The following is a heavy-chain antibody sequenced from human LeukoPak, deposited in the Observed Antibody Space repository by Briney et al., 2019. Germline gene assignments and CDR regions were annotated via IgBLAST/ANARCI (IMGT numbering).Heavy chain of an antibody. J-gene: IGHJ5*02. CDR2: ISGSGGST. CDR3: AKDVVHRTHYCDSSGYYYPWFDP. Sequence: GGSLRLSCAASGFTFSSYAMSWVRQAPGKGLEWVSAISGSGGSTYYADSVKGRFTISRDNSKNTLYLQMNSLRAEDTAVYYCAKDVVHRTHYCDSSGYYYPWFDPWGQGTLVTVSS. D-gene: IGHD3-22*01. V-gene: IGHV3-23*01. CDR1: GFTFSSYA.